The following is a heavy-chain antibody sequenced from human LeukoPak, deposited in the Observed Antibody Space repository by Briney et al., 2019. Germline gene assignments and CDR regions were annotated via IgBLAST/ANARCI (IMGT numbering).Heavy chain of an antibody. CDR1: GFTFSSYA. CDR2: ISYDGSNK. V-gene: IGHV3-30-3*01. J-gene: IGHJ4*02. D-gene: IGHD6-6*01. Sequence: GRSLRLSCAASGFTFSSYAMHWVRQAPGKGLEWVAVISYDGSNKYYADSVKGRFTISRDNSKNTLYLQMNSLRAEDTAVYYCTKQLVPNYFDCWGQGALVTVSS. CDR3: TKQLVPNYFDC.